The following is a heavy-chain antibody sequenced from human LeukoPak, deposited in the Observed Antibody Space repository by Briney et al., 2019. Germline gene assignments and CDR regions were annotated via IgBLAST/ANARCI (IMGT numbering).Heavy chain of an antibody. V-gene: IGHV3-43*02. CDR2: ISGDGGRT. Sequence: GGSLRLSCAASGFTFDDYAMHWVRQAPGKGLEWVSLISGDGGRTYYADSVKGRFTISRDNSKDSLYLQMNSLRTEDTALYYCAKDIAPQYYYDSSGYPDYWGQGTLVTVSS. CDR3: AKDIAPQYYYDSSGYPDY. J-gene: IGHJ4*02. CDR1: GFTFDDYA. D-gene: IGHD3-22*01.